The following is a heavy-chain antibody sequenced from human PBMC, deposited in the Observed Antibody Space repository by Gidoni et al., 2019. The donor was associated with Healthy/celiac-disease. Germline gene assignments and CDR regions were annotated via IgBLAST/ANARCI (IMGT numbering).Heavy chain of an antibody. CDR2: ISGSGGST. V-gene: IGHV3-23*01. CDR1: GFTFSSYA. D-gene: IGHD3-22*01. J-gene: IGHJ1*01. Sequence: EVQLLESGGGLVQPGGSLRLSCAASGFTFSSYAMSWVRQAPGKGLEWVSAISGSGGSTYYADSVKGRFTISRDNSKNTLYLQMNSLRAEDTAVYYCAKDLVGGDSSGYRRPVQHWGQGTLVTVSS. CDR3: AKDLVGGDSSGYRRPVQH.